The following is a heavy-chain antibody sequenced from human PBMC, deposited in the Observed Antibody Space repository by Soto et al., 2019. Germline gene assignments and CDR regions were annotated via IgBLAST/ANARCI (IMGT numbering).Heavy chain of an antibody. D-gene: IGHD6-13*01. V-gene: IGHV1-3*01. CDR3: GGSEVFAAARQIPYYYYGMDV. Sequence: VKVSCKASGYTFTSYAMHWVRQAPGQRLEWMGWINAGNGNTKYSQKFQGRVTITRDTSASTAYMELSSLRSEDTAVYYCGGSEVFAAARQIPYYYYGMDVWGQGTTVTVSS. CDR1: GYTFTSYA. CDR2: INAGNGNT. J-gene: IGHJ6*02.